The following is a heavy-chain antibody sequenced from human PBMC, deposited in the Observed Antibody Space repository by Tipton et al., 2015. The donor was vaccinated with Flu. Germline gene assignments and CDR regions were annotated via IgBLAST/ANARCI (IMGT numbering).Heavy chain of an antibody. CDR3: ARTPISIFGKKGYGMDV. CDR2: IYYSGST. CDR1: GGSISSGGYY. J-gene: IGHJ6*02. V-gene: IGHV4-31*03. D-gene: IGHD3-3*01. Sequence: TLSLTCTVSGGSISSGGYYWSWIRQHPGKGLEWIGYIYYSGSTYYNPSLKSRVTISVDTSKNQFSLKLSSVTAADTAVYYCARTPISIFGKKGYGMDVWGQGTTVTVSS.